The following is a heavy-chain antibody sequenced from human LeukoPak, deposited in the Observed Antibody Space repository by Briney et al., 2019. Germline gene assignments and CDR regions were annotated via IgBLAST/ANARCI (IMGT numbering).Heavy chain of an antibody. V-gene: IGHV3-48*04. CDR2: ISRGSRTI. CDR3: AKDRPYYDSSGYRYFDY. D-gene: IGHD3-22*01. Sequence: PGGSLRLSCTASGFTFSDYSMNWVRQAPGKGLEWVSNISRGSRTIYYSDSVKGRFTISRDNAKNSLYLQMNSLRAEDTAVYYCAKDRPYYDSSGYRYFDYWGQGTLVTVSS. CDR1: GFTFSDYS. J-gene: IGHJ4*02.